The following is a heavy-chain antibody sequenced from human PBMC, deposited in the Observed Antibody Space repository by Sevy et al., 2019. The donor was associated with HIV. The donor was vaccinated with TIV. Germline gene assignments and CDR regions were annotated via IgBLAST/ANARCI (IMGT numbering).Heavy chain of an antibody. CDR2: ISYNGRHQ. V-gene: IGHV3-30*04. CDR3: ARFVGYCSGGRCSITDF. Sequence: GGSLRLSCAASGFSLGDHAVSWVRQTPGKGLEWLAVISYNGRHQYYADSVKGRFTISKDDSKNTLYLQLNSLRAEDTAVYYCARFVGYCSGGRCSITDFWGQGTLVTVSS. CDR1: GFSLGDHA. D-gene: IGHD2-15*01. J-gene: IGHJ4*02.